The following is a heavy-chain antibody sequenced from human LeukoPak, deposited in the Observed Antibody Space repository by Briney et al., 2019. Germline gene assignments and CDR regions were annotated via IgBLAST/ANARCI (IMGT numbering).Heavy chain of an antibody. CDR3: ARVDSGYDNFDY. CDR1: GYTFTSYD. Sequence: ASVKVSCKASGYTFTSYDINWVRQATGQGLEWMGWINPNSGGTNYAQKFQGWVTMTRDTSISTAYMELSRLRSDDTAVYYCARVDSGYDNFDYWGQGTLVTVSS. J-gene: IGHJ4*02. CDR2: INPNSGGT. V-gene: IGHV1-2*04. D-gene: IGHD5-12*01.